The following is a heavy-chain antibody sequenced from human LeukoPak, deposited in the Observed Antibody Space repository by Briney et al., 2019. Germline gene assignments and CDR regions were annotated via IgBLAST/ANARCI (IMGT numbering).Heavy chain of an antibody. CDR2: INHSGST. CDR3: AREGNYVWGSYRPINWFDP. Sequence: SETLSLTCAVYGGSFSGYYWGWIRQPPGKGLEWIGEINHSGSTNYNPSLKSRVTISVDTSKNQFSLKLSSVTAADTAVYYCAREGNYVWGSYRPINWFDPWGQGTLVTVSS. D-gene: IGHD3-16*02. J-gene: IGHJ5*02. V-gene: IGHV4-34*01. CDR1: GGSFSGYY.